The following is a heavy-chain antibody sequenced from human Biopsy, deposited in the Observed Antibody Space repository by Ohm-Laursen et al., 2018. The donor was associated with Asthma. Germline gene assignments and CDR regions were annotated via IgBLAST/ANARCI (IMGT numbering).Heavy chain of an antibody. CDR1: GYTFNSAG. J-gene: IGHJ6*02. V-gene: IGHV1-18*01. CDR2: ISVYNGNT. Sequence: ASETAACKTSGYTFNSAGITWVRQDPGRGLEWMGWISVYNGNTKVAQKLQDRVTMITDTSTSTAYMELRSLRSDDTAVYFCARAVDFSHYYGIDVWGQGTTVTVS. D-gene: IGHD4-23*01. CDR3: ARAVDFSHYYGIDV.